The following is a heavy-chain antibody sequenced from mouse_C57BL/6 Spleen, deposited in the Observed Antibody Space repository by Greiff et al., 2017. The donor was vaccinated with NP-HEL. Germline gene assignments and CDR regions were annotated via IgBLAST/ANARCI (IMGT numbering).Heavy chain of an antibody. CDR3: ARHELRGYFDV. J-gene: IGHJ1*03. CDR1: GFTFSSYT. Sequence: EVHLVESGGGLVKPGGSLKLSCAASGFTFSSYTMSWVRQTPEKRLEWVATISGGGGNTYYPDSVKGRFTISRDNAKNTLYLQMSSLRSEDTALYYCARHELRGYFDVWGTGTTVTVSS. D-gene: IGHD1-1*01. V-gene: IGHV5-9*01. CDR2: ISGGGGNT.